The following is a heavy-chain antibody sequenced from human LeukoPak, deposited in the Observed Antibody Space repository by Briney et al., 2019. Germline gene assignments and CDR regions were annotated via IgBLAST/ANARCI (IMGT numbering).Heavy chain of an antibody. CDR2: ISGSGGST. V-gene: IGHV3-23*01. CDR3: AKDRSGWYYFDY. D-gene: IGHD6-19*01. J-gene: IGHJ4*02. Sequence: PGGSLRLSCVVSGFTFSSYSMNWVRQAPGKGLEWVSAISGSGGSTYYADSVKGRFTISRDNSKNTLYLQMNSLRAEDTAVYYCAKDRSGWYYFDYWGQGTLVTVSS. CDR1: GFTFSSYS.